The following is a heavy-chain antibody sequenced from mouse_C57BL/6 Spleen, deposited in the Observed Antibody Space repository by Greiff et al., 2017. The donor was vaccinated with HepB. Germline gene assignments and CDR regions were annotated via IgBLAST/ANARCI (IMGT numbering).Heavy chain of an antibody. J-gene: IGHJ2*01. V-gene: IGHV1-80*01. Sequence: QVHVKQSGAELVKPGASVKISCKASGYAFSSYWMNWVKQRPGKGLEWIGQIYPGDGDTNYNGKFKGKATLTADKSSSTAYMQLSSLTSEDSAVYFCARSGGNPPWDWGQGTTLTVSS. D-gene: IGHD2-1*01. CDR1: GYAFSSYW. CDR3: ARSGGNPPWD. CDR2: IYPGDGDT.